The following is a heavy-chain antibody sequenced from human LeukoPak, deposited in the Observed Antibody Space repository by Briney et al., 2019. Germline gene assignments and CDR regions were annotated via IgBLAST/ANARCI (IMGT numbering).Heavy chain of an antibody. CDR2: ISSSGKNA. D-gene: IGHD3-16*02. J-gene: IGHJ3*01. V-gene: IGHV3-23*01. CDR3: AKDIELST. Sequence: PGGSLRLSCVVSGFNFRDAAMTWVRQAPGKGLEWVALISSSGKNAYYGDSVKGRFTISRDNSDNTLSLHMNSPRVEDTAIYYCAKDIELSTWGLGTMVTVSS. CDR1: GFNFRDAA.